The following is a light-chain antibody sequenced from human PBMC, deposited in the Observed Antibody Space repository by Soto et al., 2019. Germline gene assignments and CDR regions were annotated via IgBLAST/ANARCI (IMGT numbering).Light chain of an antibody. CDR2: DAS. J-gene: IGKJ4*01. CDR3: QQADSFPLT. CDR1: QGIGRW. V-gene: IGKV1D-12*01. Sequence: DIQMTQSPSSVSASIGDRVTITCRASQGIGRWLAWYQQKPGKAPKLLIYDASSLQSGVPSRFSGSGSGTDFTLTIDILQPEDFATYFCQQADSFPLTFGGGTRWIS.